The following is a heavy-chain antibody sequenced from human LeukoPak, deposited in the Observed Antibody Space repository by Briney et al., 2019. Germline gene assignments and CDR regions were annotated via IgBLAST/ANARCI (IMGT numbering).Heavy chain of an antibody. J-gene: IGHJ3*02. CDR2: ISSSGSTI. V-gene: IGHV3-48*03. D-gene: IGHD1-26*01. CDR1: GFTFSSYE. Sequence: GGSLRLSCAASGFTFSSYEMNWVREAPGKGLEWVSYISSSGSTIFYADSVKGRFTISRDNAKNSLYLQMNSLRAEDTAVYYCARDSMSGSYYDDAFDIWGQGTMVTVSS. CDR3: ARDSMSGSYYDDAFDI.